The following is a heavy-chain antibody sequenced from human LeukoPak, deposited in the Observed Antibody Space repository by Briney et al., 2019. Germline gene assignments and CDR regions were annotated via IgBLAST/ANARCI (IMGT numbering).Heavy chain of an antibody. CDR3: ARGGLYCGGDCSNFDY. D-gene: IGHD2-21*02. Sequence: WASVKVSCKASGYTFTSYGISWVRQAPGQGLGWMGWISAYNGNTNYAQKLQGRVTMTTDTSTSTAYMELRSLRSDDTAVYYCARGGLYCGGDCSNFDYRGQGTLVTVSS. CDR1: GYTFTSYG. J-gene: IGHJ4*02. CDR2: ISAYNGNT. V-gene: IGHV1-18*01.